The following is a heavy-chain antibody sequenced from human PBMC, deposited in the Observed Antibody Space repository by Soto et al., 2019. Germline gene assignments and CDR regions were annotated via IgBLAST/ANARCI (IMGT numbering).Heavy chain of an antibody. D-gene: IGHD6-19*01. CDR3: ARHMGIAVAGDVFDV. CDR1: RYSFTSYW. J-gene: IGHJ3*01. Sequence: VQLVQSGGEVKKPGESLKISCMASRYSFTSYWIAWVRQMPGKGLEWMGTIYTGDSETKYSPSFQGQVTMSVDKSITTAYLHWSSLKASDTAIYYCARHMGIAVAGDVFDVWGQGTMVTVSS. CDR2: IYTGDSET. V-gene: IGHV5-51*01.